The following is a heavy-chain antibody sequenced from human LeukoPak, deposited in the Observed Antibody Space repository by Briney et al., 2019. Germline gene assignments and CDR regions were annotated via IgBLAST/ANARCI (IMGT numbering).Heavy chain of an antibody. D-gene: IGHD4-17*01. V-gene: IGHV3-53*01. CDR1: GFTVSSNY. CDR3: AKLAVTTFHYFDY. Sequence: QAGGSLRLSCAASGFTVSSNYMSWVRQAPGKGLEWVSVIYSGGSRYYADSVKGRFTISRDTSKNTLYLQMNSLRAEDTAVYYCAKLAVTTFHYFDYWGQGTLVTVSS. CDR2: IYSGGSR. J-gene: IGHJ4*02.